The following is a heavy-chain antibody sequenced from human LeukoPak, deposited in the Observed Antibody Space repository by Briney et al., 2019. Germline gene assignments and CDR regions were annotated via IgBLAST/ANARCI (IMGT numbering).Heavy chain of an antibody. J-gene: IGHJ3*02. Sequence: GGSLRLSCAASGFTFSSYGMHWVRQAPGKGLEWVAVISVDGSNEYYADSVKGRFTISRDNSKNTLYLQMNSLRAEDTAVYYCARDVHGYAIWGQGTMVTVSS. V-gene: IGHV3-30*03. D-gene: IGHD5-18*01. CDR2: ISVDGSNE. CDR3: ARDVHGYAI. CDR1: GFTFSSYG.